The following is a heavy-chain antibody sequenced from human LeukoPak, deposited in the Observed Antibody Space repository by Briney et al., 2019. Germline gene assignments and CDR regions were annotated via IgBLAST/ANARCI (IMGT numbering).Heavy chain of an antibody. CDR2: ISSSSSYI. CDR1: GFTFSSYS. D-gene: IGHD6-13*01. CDR3: ARARDSSAWFSSDY. J-gene: IGHJ4*02. V-gene: IGHV3-21*01. Sequence: GESLRLSCAASGFTFSSYSMNWVRQAPGKGLEWVSSISSSSSYIYYADSVKGRFTISRDNAKNSLYLQMNSLRAEDTAVYYCARARDSSAWFSSDYWDQGTLVTVSS.